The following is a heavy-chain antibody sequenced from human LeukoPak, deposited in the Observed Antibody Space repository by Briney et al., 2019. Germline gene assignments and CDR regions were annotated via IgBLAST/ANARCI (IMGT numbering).Heavy chain of an antibody. V-gene: IGHV4-4*07. CDR2: IYTSGST. CDR1: GGSISSYY. CDR3: AREPRYCGGGNCYRGGYMDV. J-gene: IGHJ6*03. D-gene: IGHD2-15*01. Sequence: SETLSLTCTVSGGSISSYYWSWIRQPAGKGLEWIGRIYTSGSTNYNPSLKSRVTMSVDTSKNQFSLKLNSVTAADTAVYYCAREPRYCGGGNCYRGGYMDVWGKGTTVTVSS.